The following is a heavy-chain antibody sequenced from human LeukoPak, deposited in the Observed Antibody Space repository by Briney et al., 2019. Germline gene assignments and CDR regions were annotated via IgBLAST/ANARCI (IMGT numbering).Heavy chain of an antibody. CDR2: FNPNSGGT. D-gene: IGHD3-10*01. J-gene: IGHJ4*02. CDR3: ARGPYYGSGPFDY. Sequence: ASVKVSCKASGYTFTAYYVHWVRQAPGQGLEWMGWFNPNSGGTNYAQKFQGRVTMTRDTSISTAYMELSRLRSDDTAVYYCARGPYYGSGPFDYWGQGTLVTVSS. V-gene: IGHV1-2*02. CDR1: GYTFTAYY.